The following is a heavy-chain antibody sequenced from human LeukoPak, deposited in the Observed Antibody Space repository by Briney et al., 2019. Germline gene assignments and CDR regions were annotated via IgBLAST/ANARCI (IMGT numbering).Heavy chain of an antibody. CDR2: IYGSGST. V-gene: IGHV4-38-2*01. CDR1: GYSISSGYY. CDR3: ARYSSAQTFDY. J-gene: IGHJ4*02. Sequence: SETLSLTCAVSGYSISSGYYWGWIRQPPAKGLEWIGSIYGSGSTSFNPSLKSRVTISVHTSQNQFSLTLTSVTAADTAVYYCARYSSAQTFDYWGQGTLVTVSS. D-gene: IGHD3-22*01.